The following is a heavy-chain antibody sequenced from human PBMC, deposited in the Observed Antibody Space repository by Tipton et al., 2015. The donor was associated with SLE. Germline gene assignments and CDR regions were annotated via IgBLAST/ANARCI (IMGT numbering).Heavy chain of an antibody. J-gene: IGHJ4*02. CDR3: ARDGGGFMLDF. V-gene: IGHV4-59*01. CDR2: ISESGNT. CDR1: GGFIIGFY. D-gene: IGHD5-24*01. Sequence: TLSLTCSVSGGFIIGFYWIWIRQPPGRGLGWIGYISESGNTNYNPSPKSRVTMSVDTSKNQFSLSLTSLTPADTAIYFCARDGGGFMLDFWGQGALVTVSS.